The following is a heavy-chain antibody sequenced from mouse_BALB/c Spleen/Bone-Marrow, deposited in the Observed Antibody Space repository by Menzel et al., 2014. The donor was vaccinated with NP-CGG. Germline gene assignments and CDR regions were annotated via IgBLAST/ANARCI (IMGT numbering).Heavy chain of an antibody. CDR1: GYTFTDYV. J-gene: IGHJ3*01. CDR2: IYLGSGST. CDR3: AREIITSFAY. D-gene: IGHD1-1*01. Sequence: VQLQQSGPELVKPGASVKMSCKASGYTFTDYVITWVKQRTGQGLEWIGEIYLGSGSTYYNEKFKGKATLTADKSSSTAYMQLSSLTSDDSAVYFCAREIITSFAYWGQGTLVAVSA. V-gene: IGHV1-83*01.